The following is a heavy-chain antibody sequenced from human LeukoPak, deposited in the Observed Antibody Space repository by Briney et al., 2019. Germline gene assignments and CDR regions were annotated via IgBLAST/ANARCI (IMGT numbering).Heavy chain of an antibody. V-gene: IGHV3-9*03. CDR3: AKASDSSGYYTSYFDY. CDR1: GFTFDDYA. CDR2: ISWNSGSI. D-gene: IGHD3-22*01. J-gene: IGHJ4*02. Sequence: GGSLRLSCAASGFTFDDYAMHWVRQAPGRGLEWVSGISWNSGSIGYADSVKDRFTISRDNAKNSLYLQMNSLRAEDMALYYCAKASDSSGYYTSYFDYWGQGTLVTVSS.